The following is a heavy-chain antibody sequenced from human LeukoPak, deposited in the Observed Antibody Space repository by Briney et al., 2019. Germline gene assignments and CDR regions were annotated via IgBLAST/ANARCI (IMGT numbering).Heavy chain of an antibody. J-gene: IGHJ4*02. D-gene: IGHD6-13*01. CDR3: ARHRSSWSEFDY. Sequence: GESLKIACLGSEYSFTNYWIAWVRQMPGKGLEWMGIIYPGDSDTRYSPSFQGQVIISADKSISTAYLQWSSLKASDTAMYYCARHRSSWSEFDYWGQGTLVTVS. CDR2: IYPGDSDT. CDR1: EYSFTNYW. V-gene: IGHV5-51*01.